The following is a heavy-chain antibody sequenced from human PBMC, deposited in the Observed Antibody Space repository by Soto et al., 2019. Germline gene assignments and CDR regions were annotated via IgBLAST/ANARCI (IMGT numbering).Heavy chain of an antibody. CDR1: GGSFSGYY. J-gene: IGHJ4*02. CDR2: INHSGST. Sequence: SETLSLTCAVYGGSFSGYYWSWIRQPPGKGLEWIGEINHSGSTNYNPSLKSRVTISVDTSKNQFSLKLSSVTAADTAVYYCARGRYSSGWYGVDLWGQGTLVTVSS. D-gene: IGHD6-19*01. CDR3: ARGRYSSGWYGVDL. V-gene: IGHV4-34*01.